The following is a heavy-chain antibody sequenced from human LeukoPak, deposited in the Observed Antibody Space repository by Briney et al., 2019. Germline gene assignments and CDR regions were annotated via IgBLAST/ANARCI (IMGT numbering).Heavy chain of an antibody. Sequence: SETLSLTCTVSGDSMSSYYWNFIRQPAEKGLEWIGCIHTSWTTYYNPSLKSRITMSVDTSRNQFSLRLTSVTAADTAVYYCARGDYYDGGGRNWFDPWGQGTLVTVSS. CDR3: ARGDYYDGGGRNWFDP. CDR1: GDSMSSYY. J-gene: IGHJ5*02. D-gene: IGHD3-16*01. V-gene: IGHV4-4*07. CDR2: IHTSWTT.